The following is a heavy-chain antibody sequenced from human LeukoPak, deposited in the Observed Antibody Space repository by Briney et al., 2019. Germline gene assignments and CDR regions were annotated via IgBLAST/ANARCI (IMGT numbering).Heavy chain of an antibody. CDR3: ARGSFGAGVGATMDDACDI. D-gene: IGHD1-26*01. J-gene: IGHJ3*02. V-gene: IGHV3-30*03. CDR1: GFTFSSYG. Sequence: GGSLRLSCAASGFTFSSYGMHWVRQAPGKGLEWVAVISYDGTDKYYADSVKGRLTMSRDNSKNTLYVQMNSLRAEDTAVYYCARGSFGAGVGATMDDACDIWGQGTMVTVTS. CDR2: ISYDGTDK.